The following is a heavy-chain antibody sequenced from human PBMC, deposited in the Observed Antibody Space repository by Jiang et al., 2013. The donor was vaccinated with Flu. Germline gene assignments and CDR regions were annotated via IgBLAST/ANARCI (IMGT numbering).Heavy chain of an antibody. J-gene: IGHJ4*02. CDR1: GFSLSISGVG. CDR3: AHNKRIGEPLDY. CDR2: IYWNDDK. V-gene: IGHV2-5*01. Sequence: KPTQTLTLTCTFSGFSLSISGVGVGWIRQPPGKALEWLALIYWNDDKRYSPSLKSRLTITKDTSKNQVVLTMTNMDPVDTATYYCAHNKRIGEPLDYWGQGTLVTVSS. D-gene: IGHD3-10*01.